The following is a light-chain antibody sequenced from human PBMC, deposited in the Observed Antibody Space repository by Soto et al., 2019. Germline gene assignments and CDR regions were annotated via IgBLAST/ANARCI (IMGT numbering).Light chain of an antibody. V-gene: IGKV3-15*01. CDR3: HQYNSWPPGT. J-gene: IGKJ2*01. CDR1: PISRS. CDR2: DAS. Sequence: VVTQSPASLSVSPGDRVTISCRAGPISRSLAWYQQKPGQAPRLLISDASTRATGIPARFSGSGSGTEFTLTISSLQSEDFALYYCHQYNSWPPGTFGQGTKVDI.